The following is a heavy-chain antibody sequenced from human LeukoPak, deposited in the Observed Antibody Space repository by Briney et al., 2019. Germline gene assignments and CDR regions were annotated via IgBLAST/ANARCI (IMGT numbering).Heavy chain of an antibody. J-gene: IGHJ4*02. CDR2: ISSDGSII. CDR1: GFSLSSYW. V-gene: IGHV3-74*01. CDR3: ARPAVAGLRAGGYDY. D-gene: IGHD6-19*01. Sequence: PGGSLRLSCAASGFSLSSYWMHWVRQAPGKGLAWVSRISSDGSIINYADSVKGRFTISRDNAKNTLYLQMNSLRVEDTAVYYCARPAVAGLRAGGYDYWGQGTLVTVSS.